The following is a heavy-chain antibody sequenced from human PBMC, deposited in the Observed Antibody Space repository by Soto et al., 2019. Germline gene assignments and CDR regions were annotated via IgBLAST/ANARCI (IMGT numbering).Heavy chain of an antibody. V-gene: IGHV1-24*01. CDR3: ARPHFDNDAFDI. CDR2: FDPEDGET. J-gene: IGHJ3*02. D-gene: IGHD3-3*02. Sequence: ASVKVSCKVSGYTLTELSMHWVRQAPGKGLEWMGGFDPEDGETIYAQKFQGRVTMTRDTSTSTVYMELSSLRSEDTAVYYCARPHFDNDAFDIWGQGTMVTVSS. CDR1: GYTLTELS.